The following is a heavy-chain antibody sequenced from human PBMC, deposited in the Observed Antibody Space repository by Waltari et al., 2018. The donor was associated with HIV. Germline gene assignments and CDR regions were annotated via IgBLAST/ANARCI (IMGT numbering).Heavy chain of an antibody. J-gene: IGHJ4*02. CDR2: ISSTGTYI. V-gene: IGHV3-21*01. D-gene: IGHD3-22*01. CDR1: GFTFSYYN. Sequence: GFTFSYYNMNWVRQPPGKGLEWVSSISSTGTYIYYADSVKGRFTISRDNAKSSLYLQMNSLRPEDTAVYYCARVPPKWYYENTKDTDYWGQGALVTVSS. CDR3: ARVPPKWYYENTKDTDY.